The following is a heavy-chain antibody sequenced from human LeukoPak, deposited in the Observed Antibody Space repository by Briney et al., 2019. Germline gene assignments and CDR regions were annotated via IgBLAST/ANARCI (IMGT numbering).Heavy chain of an antibody. V-gene: IGHV3-30*02. CDR1: GFTFSSYG. J-gene: IGHJ4*02. Sequence: GGSLRLSCAASGFTFSSYGMHWVRQAPGKGLEWVAFIRYDGSNKYYADSVKGRFTISRDNSKNTLYLQMNSLRAEDTAVYYCAKDDHTKYSSSPYFDYWGQGTLVTVSS. CDR3: AKDDHTKYSSSPYFDY. D-gene: IGHD6-6*01. CDR2: IRYDGSNK.